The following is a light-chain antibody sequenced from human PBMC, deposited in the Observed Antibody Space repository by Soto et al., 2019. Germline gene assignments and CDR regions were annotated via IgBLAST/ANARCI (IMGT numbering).Light chain of an antibody. CDR3: QQANSFPLP. Sequence: DIQMTQSPSSVSASVGDRVTITCRSRPGINNWFAWYQQHPGKAPNLLIYTTSSLQSGFPSRFSGSVYVTDFTLSISSLQPEDFATYYCQQANSFPLPFGGGTKVEIK. CDR1: PGINNW. CDR2: TTS. V-gene: IGKV1D-12*01. J-gene: IGKJ4*01.